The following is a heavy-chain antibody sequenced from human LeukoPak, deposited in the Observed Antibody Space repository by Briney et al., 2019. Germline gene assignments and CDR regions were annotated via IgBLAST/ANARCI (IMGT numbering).Heavy chain of an antibody. V-gene: IGHV3-20*04. D-gene: IGHD2-2*01. J-gene: IGHJ4*02. Sequence: PGGSLRLSCAASGFRFDDYVMSWVRQAPGKGLEWVSSINWNGGSTGYGDSVKGRFIISRDNAKNSLYLQMNNVRAEDTALYYCGRIVPAANCLDYWGQGALVTVSS. CDR3: GRIVPAANCLDY. CDR1: GFRFDDYV. CDR2: INWNGGST.